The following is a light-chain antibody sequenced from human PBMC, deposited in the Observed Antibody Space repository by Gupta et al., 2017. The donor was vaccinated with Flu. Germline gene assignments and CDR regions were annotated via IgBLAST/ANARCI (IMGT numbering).Light chain of an antibody. J-gene: IGLJ3*02. CDR1: SGDVGSYNL. Sequence: ITISCTGTSGDVGSYNLVSWYQQHPGKAPKLMIYEGSKRPSGVSNRFSGSKSGNTASLTISGLQAEDEADYYCCSYAASNTLVFGGGTKLTVL. V-gene: IGLV2-23*01. CDR2: EGS. CDR3: CSYAASNTLV.